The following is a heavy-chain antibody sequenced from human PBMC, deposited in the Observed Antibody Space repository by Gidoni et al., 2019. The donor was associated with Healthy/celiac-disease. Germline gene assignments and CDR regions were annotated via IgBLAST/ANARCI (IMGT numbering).Heavy chain of an antibody. V-gene: IGHV3-13*04. CDR3: ARVPRGYWYFDL. CDR1: GFTFSSYD. Sequence: EVQLVESGGGLVQPGGAVRLACAGAGFTFSSYDMHWVRQATGKGLEWVSAIGTAGDTDYPGSVKGRFTISRENAKNSLYLQMNSLRAGDTAVYYCARVPRGYWYFDLWGRGTLVTVSS. CDR2: IGTAGDT. J-gene: IGHJ2*01.